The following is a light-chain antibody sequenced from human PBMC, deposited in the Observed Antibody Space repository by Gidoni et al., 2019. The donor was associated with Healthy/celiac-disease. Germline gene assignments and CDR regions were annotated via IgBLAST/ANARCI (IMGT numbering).Light chain of an antibody. CDR1: QSVSSSY. CDR2: GAS. CDR3: QQYGSSPT. V-gene: IGKV3-20*01. Sequence: EIVLTQSPGTLSLSPGERATLSCRASQSVSSSYLAWYQQKPGQAPRLRIYGASSRATGFPDRFRGSGSGTDFTLTISRLEPEDFAVYYCQQYGSSPTFGQGTKLEIK. J-gene: IGKJ2*01.